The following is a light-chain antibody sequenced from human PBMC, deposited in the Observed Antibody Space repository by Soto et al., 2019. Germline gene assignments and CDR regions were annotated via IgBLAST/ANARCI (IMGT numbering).Light chain of an antibody. Sequence: DIQMTQSPSSLSASVGDTVIITCRASQSISHFLAWYQQKPGKVPKLLIYDASNLGSGVPSRFSGSGSGTDFTLTISGLQPDDFTTYYCQQYTSYSRAFGQGTKVDI. CDR1: QSISHF. V-gene: IGKV1-5*01. J-gene: IGKJ1*01. CDR2: DAS. CDR3: QQYTSYSRA.